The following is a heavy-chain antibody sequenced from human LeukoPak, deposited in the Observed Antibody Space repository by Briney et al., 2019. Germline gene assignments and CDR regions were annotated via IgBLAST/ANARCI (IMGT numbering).Heavy chain of an antibody. J-gene: IGHJ4*02. CDR3: ARDFGGSCYW. D-gene: IGHD2-15*01. V-gene: IGHV1-46*01. CDR2: INPSGGST. CDR1: GGTFSSYA. Sequence: ASVTVSCKASGGTFSSYAISWVRQAPGQGLEWMGIINPSGGSTSYAQKFQGRVTMTRDTSTSTVYMELSSLRSEDTAVYYCARDFGGSCYWWGQGTLVTVSS.